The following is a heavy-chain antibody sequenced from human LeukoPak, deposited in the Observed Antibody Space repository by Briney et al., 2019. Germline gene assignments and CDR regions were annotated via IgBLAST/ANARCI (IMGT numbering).Heavy chain of an antibody. V-gene: IGHV1-69*05. Sequence: ASVKVSCKASGGTFSSYAISWVRQAPGQGLEWMGGIIPIFGTANYAQKLQGRVTMTTDTSTSTAYMELRSLRSDDTAVYYCARDLCSGGSCYSDYWGQGTLVTVSS. CDR2: IIPIFGTA. J-gene: IGHJ4*02. CDR1: GGTFSSYA. CDR3: ARDLCSGGSCYSDY. D-gene: IGHD2-15*01.